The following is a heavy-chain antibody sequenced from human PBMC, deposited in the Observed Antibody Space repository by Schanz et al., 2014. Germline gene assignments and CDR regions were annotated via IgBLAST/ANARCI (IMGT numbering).Heavy chain of an antibody. CDR3: VRELSGGTFDY. CDR1: GYSFTEYF. J-gene: IGHJ4*02. D-gene: IGHD1-1*01. V-gene: IGHV1-2*02. Sequence: QVQLVQSGPAVKKPGASMKVSCLASGYSFTEYFLHWVRQAPGQGLEWMGWINPNSGGTNYAQKFQGRVTMTRDTSISTAYMELNSLRSDDTAVYYCVRELSGGTFDYWGQGALVTVSS. CDR2: INPNSGGT.